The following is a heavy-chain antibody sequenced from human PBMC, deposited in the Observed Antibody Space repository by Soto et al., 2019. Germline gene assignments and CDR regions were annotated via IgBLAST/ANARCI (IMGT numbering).Heavy chain of an antibody. CDR1: GGSISSGGYY. D-gene: IGHD3-22*01. J-gene: IGHJ5*02. Sequence: QVQLQESGPGLVKPSQTLSLTCTVSGGSISSGGYYWSWIRQHPGKGLEWIGYIYYSGSTYYNPSIKSRVTISVDTSKNQFSLHLSSVTAADTAVYYCARTSYDSSGTAADPWGQGTLVTVSS. CDR3: ARTSYDSSGTAADP. CDR2: IYYSGST. V-gene: IGHV4-31*03.